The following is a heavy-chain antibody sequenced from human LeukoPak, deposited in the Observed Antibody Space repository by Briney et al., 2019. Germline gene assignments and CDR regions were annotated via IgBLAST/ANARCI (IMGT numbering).Heavy chain of an antibody. CDR2: INHSGST. V-gene: IGHV4-34*01. CDR1: GGSFSGYY. J-gene: IGHJ4*02. Sequence: SGTLSLTCAVYGGSFSGYYWSWIRQPPGKGLEWIGEINHSGSTNYNPSLKSRVTISVDTSKNQFSLKLSSVTAADTAVYYCARSVCSSTSCYDYWGQGTLVTVSS. CDR3: ARSVCSSTSCYDY. D-gene: IGHD2-2*01.